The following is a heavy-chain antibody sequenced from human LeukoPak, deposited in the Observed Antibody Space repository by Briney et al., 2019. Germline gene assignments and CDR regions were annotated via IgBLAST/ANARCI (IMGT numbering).Heavy chain of an antibody. Sequence: PGGSLRLSCAASEFSFSDYYMSWIRQALGKGLEWVSYISSSSSDTDYADSVKGRFTISRDNAKNSLFLQMNSLRAEDTAVYYCARGHHGMEVWGRGTTVTVSS. J-gene: IGHJ6*02. CDR3: ARGHHGMEV. CDR2: ISSSSSDT. V-gene: IGHV3-11*05. CDR1: EFSFSDYY.